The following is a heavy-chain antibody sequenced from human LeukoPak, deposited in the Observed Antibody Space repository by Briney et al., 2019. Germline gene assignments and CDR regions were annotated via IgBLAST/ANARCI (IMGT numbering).Heavy chain of an antibody. CDR3: ATEAECSGGSCYSYGWFDP. D-gene: IGHD2-15*01. CDR2: ISYSGSA. V-gene: IGHV4-61*01. J-gene: IGHJ5*02. Sequence: PSETLSLTCTVSRGSVSSSSNKWSWIRQPPGKGLEWIGDISYSGSASYNPSLRSRVTISVDTSTNQFSLTLGSVTAADTAVYFCATEAECSGGSCYSYGWFDPWGQGTQVIVSS. CDR1: RGSVSSSSNK.